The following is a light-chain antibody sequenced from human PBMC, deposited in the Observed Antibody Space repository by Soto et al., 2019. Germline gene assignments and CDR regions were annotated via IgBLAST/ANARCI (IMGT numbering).Light chain of an antibody. CDR1: QAISSY. V-gene: IGKV1-9*01. CDR2: GAS. CDR3: QQLNSSPIT. J-gene: IGKJ5*01. Sequence: DIQLTQSPSFLSASVGDRVTITCRASQAISSYLAWYQHKPGKAPNLLIYGASTLQSGVPPRFSGSGSGTEFTLTISSLQPEDLATYYCQQLNSSPITFGQGTRLEIK.